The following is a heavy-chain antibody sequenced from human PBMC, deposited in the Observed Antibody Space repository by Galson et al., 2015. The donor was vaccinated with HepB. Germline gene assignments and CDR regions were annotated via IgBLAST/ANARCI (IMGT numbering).Heavy chain of an antibody. D-gene: IGHD1-26*01. CDR3: ARGSGTYWAWGAFDI. Sequence: SLRLSCAASGFTFSNYAMHWVRQAPGKGLEWVAVISYDGSSKYYADSVKGRFTISRDNSKNTLYLQMNSLRAEDTAVYYCARGSGTYWAWGAFDIWGQGTMVTVSS. J-gene: IGHJ3*02. V-gene: IGHV3-30-3*01. CDR2: ISYDGSSK. CDR1: GFTFSNYA.